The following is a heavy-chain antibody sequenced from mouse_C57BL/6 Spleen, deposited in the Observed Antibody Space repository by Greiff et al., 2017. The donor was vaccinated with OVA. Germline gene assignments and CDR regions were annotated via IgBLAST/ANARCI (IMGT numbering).Heavy chain of an antibody. V-gene: IGHV1-54*01. CDR3: ARNYGSSYVGYAMDY. Sequence: QVQLKESGAELVRPGTSVKVSCKASGYAFTNYLIEWVKQRPGQGLEWIGVINPGSGGTNYNEKFKGKATLTADKSSSTAYMQLSSLTSEDSAVYFCARNYGSSYVGYAMDYWGQGTSVTVSS. CDR1: GYAFTNYL. CDR2: INPGSGGT. J-gene: IGHJ4*01. D-gene: IGHD1-1*01.